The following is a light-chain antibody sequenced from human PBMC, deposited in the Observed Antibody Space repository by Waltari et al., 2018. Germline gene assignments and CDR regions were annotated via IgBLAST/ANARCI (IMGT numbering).Light chain of an antibody. Sequence: SYVLTQPSSASVDTGETARLTCGGDNVGSKAVHWYQQKPGPAPLLVVYDDSARPSGIPDRFSASNSGNTATLTISRVENGDEADYYCQVWDTTSDRVVFGGGTKLTVL. V-gene: IGLV3-21*02. CDR2: DDS. CDR3: QVWDTTSDRVV. CDR1: NVGSKA. J-gene: IGLJ2*01.